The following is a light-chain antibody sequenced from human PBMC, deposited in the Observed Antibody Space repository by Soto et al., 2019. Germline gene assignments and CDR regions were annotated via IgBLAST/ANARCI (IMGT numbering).Light chain of an antibody. CDR1: SSDVGGYNY. CDR2: EVN. V-gene: IGLV2-8*01. CDR3: SSYGGSNNFVV. Sequence: QSALTQPPSASGSPGQSVTISCTGTSSDVGGYNYVSWYQQHPGEAPKLMIFEVNKRPSGVPDRFSGSKSGSTASLTVSGLQAEDEADYYCSSYGGSNNFVVFGGGTKLTVL. J-gene: IGLJ2*01.